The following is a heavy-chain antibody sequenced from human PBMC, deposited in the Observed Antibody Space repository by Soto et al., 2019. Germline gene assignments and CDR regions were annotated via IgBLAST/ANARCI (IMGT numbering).Heavy chain of an antibody. V-gene: IGHV4-34*01. Sequence: AVHGGSLTDDHWNWIRQAPGKGLEWIAEIHHSGKTKYNPSLKSRVTISIDTSKNHISLNVTSVTAADTAIYYCASGQDTWFDPWGQGSLVSVSS. CDR1: GGSLTDDH. D-gene: IGHD5-18*01. CDR2: IHHSGKT. J-gene: IGHJ5*02. CDR3: ASGQDTWFDP.